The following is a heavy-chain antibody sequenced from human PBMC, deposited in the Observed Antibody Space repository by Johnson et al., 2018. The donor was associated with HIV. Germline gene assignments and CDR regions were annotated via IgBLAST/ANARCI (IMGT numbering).Heavy chain of an antibody. J-gene: IGHJ3*02. Sequence: VQLVESGGGVVQPGRSLRLSCAASGFNFSNYGMYWVRQAPGKGLEWVGRVNSNTDGGTIDYAAAVKGRFIISRDDSKNTLYLQMNGLKTEDTAMYYCTTMSALWFGDIHVFGDGFDIWGQGTMVTVSS. D-gene: IGHD3-10*01. CDR3: TTMSALWFGDIHVFGDGFDI. CDR1: GFNFSNYG. V-gene: IGHV3-15*01. CDR2: VNSNTDGGTI.